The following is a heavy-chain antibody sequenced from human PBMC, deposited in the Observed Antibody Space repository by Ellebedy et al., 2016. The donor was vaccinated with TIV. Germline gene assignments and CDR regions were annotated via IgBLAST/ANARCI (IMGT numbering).Heavy chain of an antibody. V-gene: IGHV3-30*18. CDR2: ISYDGSNK. J-gene: IGHJ4*02. D-gene: IGHD1-26*01. CDR3: SKGRGGSYYSSIDY. CDR1: GFTFSSYG. Sequence: PGGSLRLSCAASGFTFSSYGMHWVRQAPGKGLEWVAVISYDGSNKYYADSVKGRFTISSDNSKNTLYLQMNSRRAEYTAVYYCSKGRGGSYYSSIDYWGQGTLVTVSS.